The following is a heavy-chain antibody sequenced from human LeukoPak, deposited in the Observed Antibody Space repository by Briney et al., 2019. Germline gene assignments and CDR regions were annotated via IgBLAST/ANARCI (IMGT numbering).Heavy chain of an antibody. CDR1: GFTFSTYT. D-gene: IGHD7-27*01. CDR2: IGSSGGGI. V-gene: IGHV3-23*01. Sequence: GGSLRLSCAASGFTFSTYTMYWVRHPPGKRLEWVSIIGSSGGGIHYADSVKGRFTISRDNSKNALYLQMNSLRVEDTAVYYCAIDPNWGTHSWGQGVLVTASS. CDR3: AIDPNWGTHS. J-gene: IGHJ4*02.